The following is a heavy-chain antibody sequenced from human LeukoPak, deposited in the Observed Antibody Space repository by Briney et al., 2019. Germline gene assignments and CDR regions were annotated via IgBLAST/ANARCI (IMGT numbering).Heavy chain of an antibody. CDR1: GFTFSSYW. J-gene: IGHJ3*02. Sequence: GGSLRLSCAASGFTFSSYWMHWVRQAPGKGRVWVSRINSDGSSTSYADSVKGRFTISRDNAKNTLYLQMNSLRAEGTAVYYCATGERHGFDIWGQGTMVTVSS. CDR2: INSDGSST. V-gene: IGHV3-74*01. CDR3: ATGERHGFDI.